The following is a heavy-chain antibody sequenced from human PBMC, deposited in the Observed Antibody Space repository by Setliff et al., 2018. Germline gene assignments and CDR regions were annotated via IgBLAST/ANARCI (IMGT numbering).Heavy chain of an antibody. CDR2: IFSMDQK. J-gene: IGHJ6*02. Sequence: SGPTLVNPTETLTLTCTISGFSLSDGRVGVTWIRQPPGKALEWLATIFSMDQKSYSTSLESRLLISKDTSATQVVLMMTNMNPADTGTYYCARIGTSSVLYGMDVWGLGTTVTVS. D-gene: IGHD3-22*01. CDR3: ARIGTSSVLYGMDV. V-gene: IGHV2-26*03. CDR1: GFSLSDGRVG.